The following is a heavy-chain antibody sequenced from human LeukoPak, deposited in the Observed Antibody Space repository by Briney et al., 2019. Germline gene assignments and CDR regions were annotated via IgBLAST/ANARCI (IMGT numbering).Heavy chain of an antibody. J-gene: IGHJ4*02. Sequence: GGSLRLSCAASGFTFSRSGIHWVRQAPGRGLEWVAVISYDERDEYYADSVKGRFTVSRDNSKNTLYLQMNSLRAEDTAVYYCAKDSKGSGTYYDRYFDYWGQGTLVTVSS. V-gene: IGHV3-30*18. CDR2: ISYDERDE. D-gene: IGHD3-10*01. CDR3: AKDSKGSGTYYDRYFDY. CDR1: GFTFSRSG.